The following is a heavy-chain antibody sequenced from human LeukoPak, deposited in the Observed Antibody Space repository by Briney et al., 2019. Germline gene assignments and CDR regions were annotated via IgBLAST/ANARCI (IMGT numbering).Heavy chain of an antibody. V-gene: IGHV4-34*01. Sequence: SETLSLTCAVYGGSFSGYYWSWIRQSPGKGLEWIGEINHSGSTTYNPSLKSRVVISIDTSKNPFYLKLSSVTAADTAVYYCASLMLIAAGYDYWGQGNLVIVSS. CDR1: GGSFSGYY. CDR2: INHSGST. CDR3: ASLMLIAAGYDY. J-gene: IGHJ4*02. D-gene: IGHD6-13*01.